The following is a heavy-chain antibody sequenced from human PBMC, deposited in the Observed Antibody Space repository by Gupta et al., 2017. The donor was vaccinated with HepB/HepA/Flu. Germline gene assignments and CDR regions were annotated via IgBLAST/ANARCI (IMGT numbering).Heavy chain of an antibody. V-gene: IGHV3-11*04. J-gene: IGHJ6*03. CDR1: GFTFSDYY. Sequence: QVQLVESGGGLVRPGGSLRLSCAASGFTFSDYYMSWIRQAPGKGLEWVSSISSSGNTMYYADSVKGRFTFSRDNAETSLYLQMNSLRAEDTAVYYCARDIAIRSLPYYMDVWGKGTTVTVSS. CDR3: ARDIAIRSLPYYMDV. CDR2: ISSSGNTM. D-gene: IGHD2-21*01.